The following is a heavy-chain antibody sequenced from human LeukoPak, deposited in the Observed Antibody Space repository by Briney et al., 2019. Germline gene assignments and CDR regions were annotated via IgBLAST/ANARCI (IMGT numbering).Heavy chain of an antibody. CDR1: GFTFSSYA. CDR2: ISGSGGST. CDR3: VREDYYDGSHDY. J-gene: IGHJ4*02. D-gene: IGHD3-22*01. V-gene: IGHV3-23*01. Sequence: GGSLRLSCAASGFTFSSYAMSWVRQAPGKGLEWVSAISGSGGSTYYADSVKGRFTVSRDDAKNSLYLQMSSLRVEDTAVYYCVREDYYDGSHDYWGQGTLVTVSS.